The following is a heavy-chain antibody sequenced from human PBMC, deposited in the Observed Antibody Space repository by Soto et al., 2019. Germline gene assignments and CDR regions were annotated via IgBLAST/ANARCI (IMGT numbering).Heavy chain of an antibody. CDR2: IYYSGST. D-gene: IGHD2-2*01. V-gene: IGHV4-31*03. CDR1: GGSISSGGYY. Sequence: SETLSLTCTVSGGSISSGGYYWSWIRQHPGKGLEWIGYIYYSGSTYYNPSLKSRVTLSVDTSKNQFSLKLSSVTAADTAWYYCARALVVPAAKDYYYYMDVWGKGTTVTVSS. CDR3: ARALVVPAAKDYYYYMDV. J-gene: IGHJ6*03.